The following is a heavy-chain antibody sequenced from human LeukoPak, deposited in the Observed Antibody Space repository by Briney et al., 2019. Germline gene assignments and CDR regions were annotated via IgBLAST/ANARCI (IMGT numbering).Heavy chain of an antibody. D-gene: IGHD3-10*01. Sequence: PGGSLRLSCAASGFTFGSYGMHWVRQAPGKGREWVAVISYDGSNKYYADSVKGRFTISRDNSKNTLYLQMNSLRAEDKAVYYCAKSLGLPSGTNHSGDYWGQGTLVTVSS. V-gene: IGHV3-30*18. J-gene: IGHJ4*02. CDR2: ISYDGSNK. CDR3: AKSLGLPSGTNHSGDY. CDR1: GFTFGSYG.